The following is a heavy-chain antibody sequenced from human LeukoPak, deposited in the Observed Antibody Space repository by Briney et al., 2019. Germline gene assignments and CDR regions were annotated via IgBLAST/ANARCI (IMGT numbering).Heavy chain of an antibody. Sequence: ASVKVSCKASGYTFTSYYMHWVRQAPGQGLEWMGWINPNSGGTNYAQKFQGRVTMTRDTSISTAYMELSRLRSDDTAVYYCARVRHDYDSSGYELDYWGQGTLVTVSS. J-gene: IGHJ4*02. V-gene: IGHV1-2*02. CDR1: GYTFTSYY. CDR2: INPNSGGT. D-gene: IGHD3-22*01. CDR3: ARVRHDYDSSGYELDY.